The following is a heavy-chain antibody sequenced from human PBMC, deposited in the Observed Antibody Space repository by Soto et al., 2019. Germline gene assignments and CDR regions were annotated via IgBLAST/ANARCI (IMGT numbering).Heavy chain of an antibody. V-gene: IGHV2-5*01. D-gene: IGHD3-16*01. CDR2: IFWNDDK. Sequence: SGPTLVNPTQTLTLTCTFSGFSLNPRGVGVGWIRQPPGEALEWLAVIFWNDDKRYSPSLKTRLTITKDTSKNQVTLTMTNMGPVDPATYYCALCCCCLRHYRRLLNRFDLWGQGALVTDSS. CDR1: GFSLNPRGVG. J-gene: IGHJ5*02. CDR3: ALCCCCLRHYRRLLNRFDL.